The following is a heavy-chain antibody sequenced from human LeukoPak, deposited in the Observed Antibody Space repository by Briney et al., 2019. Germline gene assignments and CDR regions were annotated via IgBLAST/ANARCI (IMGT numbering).Heavy chain of an antibody. CDR2: IYYSGST. D-gene: IGHD3-10*01. V-gene: IGHV4-30-4*07. Sequence: PSQTLSLTCAVSGGSISSGGYSWSWIRQPPGKGLEWIGYIYYSGSTNYNPSLKSRVTISVDTSKNQFSLKLSSVTAADTAVYYCASGPSMVRGVILYYFDYWGQGTLVTVSS. J-gene: IGHJ4*02. CDR1: GGSISSGGYS. CDR3: ASGPSMVRGVILYYFDY.